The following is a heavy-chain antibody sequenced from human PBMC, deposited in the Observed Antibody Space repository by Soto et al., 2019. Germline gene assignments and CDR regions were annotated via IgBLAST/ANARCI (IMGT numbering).Heavy chain of an antibody. CDR1: GGSVSSGTYY. D-gene: IGHD5-12*01. CDR2: IYYNGGT. Sequence: SETLSLTCTVSGGSVSSGTYYWSWIRQPPGKGLEWIGYIYYNGGTDYNPSLKSRVTISLDTPKNQFSLHLYSVTAADTAIYHCAGALTAYDPIGMDVWGQGTTVTVSS. V-gene: IGHV4-61*01. J-gene: IGHJ6*02. CDR3: AGALTAYDPIGMDV.